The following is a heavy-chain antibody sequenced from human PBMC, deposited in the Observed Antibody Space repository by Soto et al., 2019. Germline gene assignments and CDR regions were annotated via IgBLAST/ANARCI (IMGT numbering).Heavy chain of an antibody. V-gene: IGHV4-34*01. CDR1: GGSFSDYY. CDR3: ARRVRGVNDAFDI. D-gene: IGHD3-10*01. Sequence: QVQLQQWGAGLLKPSETLSLTCVVYGGSFSDYYLSWIRQPPGKGLEWIGEINHSGSTTYNPSLKSRVTISVDSSKNQFSLRLKSVTAADTTVYYCARRVRGVNDAFDIWGRGTMVTVSS. J-gene: IGHJ3*02. CDR2: INHSGST.